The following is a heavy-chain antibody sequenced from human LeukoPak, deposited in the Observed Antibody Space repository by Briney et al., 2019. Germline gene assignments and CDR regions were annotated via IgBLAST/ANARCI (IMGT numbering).Heavy chain of an antibody. V-gene: IGHV4-59*01. CDR1: GGSISSYY. J-gene: IGHJ3*02. D-gene: IGHD2-2*01. CDR2: IYYSGST. CDR3: ARWNDIVVVPAAITYAFDI. Sequence: SETLSLTCTVSGGSISSYYWSWIRQPPGKGLEWIGYIYYSGSTNYNPSLKSRVTISVDTSKNQFSLKLSSVTAADTAVYYCARWNDIVVVPAAITYAFDIWAKGQWSPSPQ.